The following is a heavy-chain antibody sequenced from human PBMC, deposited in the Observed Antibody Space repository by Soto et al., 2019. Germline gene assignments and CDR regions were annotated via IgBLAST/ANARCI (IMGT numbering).Heavy chain of an antibody. D-gene: IGHD6-19*01. CDR1: GGSISSSNW. CDR2: IYHSGST. V-gene: IGHV4-4*02. Sequence: QVQLQESGPGRVKPSWTLSLTCAVSGGSISSSNWWSWARQPPGKGPEWIGEIYHSGSTNYNPSLESRVTISVDKSKNQFPLKLSSVTAADTAVYYCARVAVAGTRFDYWGQGTLVTVSS. J-gene: IGHJ4*02. CDR3: ARVAVAGTRFDY.